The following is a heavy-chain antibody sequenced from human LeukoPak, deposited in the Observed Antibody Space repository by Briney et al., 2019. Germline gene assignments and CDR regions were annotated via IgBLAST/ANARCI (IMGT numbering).Heavy chain of an antibody. CDR3: SRPDYGGHPGDS. Sequence: PGGSLRLSCAASGFTFSSYSMNWVRQAPGKGLEWVSSISSSSSYIYYADSVKGRFTISRDDSTNTAYLHLNNLTTEDTAVYFCSRPDYGGHPGDSWGRGTLVTVSS. J-gene: IGHJ4*02. CDR1: GFTFSSYS. D-gene: IGHD4-23*01. V-gene: IGHV3-21*04. CDR2: ISSSSSYI.